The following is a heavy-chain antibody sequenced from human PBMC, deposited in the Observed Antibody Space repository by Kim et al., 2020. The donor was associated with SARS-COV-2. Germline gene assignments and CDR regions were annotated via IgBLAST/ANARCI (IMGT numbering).Heavy chain of an antibody. CDR3: TTDGTTYYYDSSGYYGGYYYGMDV. V-gene: IGHV3-15*01. CDR1: GFTFSNAW. CDR2: IKSKTDGGTT. J-gene: IGHJ6*02. D-gene: IGHD3-22*01. Sequence: GGSLRLSCAASGFTFSNAWMSWVRQAPGKGLEWVGRIKSKTDGGTTDYAAPVKGRFTISRDDSKNTLYLQMNSPKTEDTAVYYCTTDGTTYYYDSSGYYGGYYYGMDVWGQGTTVTVSS.